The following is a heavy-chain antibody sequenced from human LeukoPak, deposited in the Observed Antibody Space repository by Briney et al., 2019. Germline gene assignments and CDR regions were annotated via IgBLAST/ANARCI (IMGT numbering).Heavy chain of an antibody. V-gene: IGHV3-64*01. CDR1: RFTLTNFE. CDR3: AREGAYGSGSNYNRNF. CDR2: ISTDGGST. D-gene: IGHD3-10*01. J-gene: IGHJ4*02. Sequence: GGSLRLSCAASRFTLTNFEMNWVRQAPGKGLEYVSSISTDGGSTYYANSVKGRFTIPRDNSKNTLYLQMGSLRAEDMAVYYCAREGAYGSGSNYNRNFWGQGTLVTVSS.